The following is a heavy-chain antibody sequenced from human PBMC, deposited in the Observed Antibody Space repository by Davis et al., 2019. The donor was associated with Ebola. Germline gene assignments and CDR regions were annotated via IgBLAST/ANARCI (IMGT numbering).Heavy chain of an antibody. CDR3: ARDGVFQGYSYGYDY. CDR1: GFTFSSYS. Sequence: PGGSLRLSCAASGFTFSSYSMNWVRQAPGKGLEWVSSISSSSSYIYYADSVKGRFTISRDNAKNSLYLQMNSLRAEDTAVYYCARDGVFQGYSYGYDYWGQGTLVTVSS. V-gene: IGHV3-21*01. D-gene: IGHD5-18*01. J-gene: IGHJ4*02. CDR2: ISSSSSYI.